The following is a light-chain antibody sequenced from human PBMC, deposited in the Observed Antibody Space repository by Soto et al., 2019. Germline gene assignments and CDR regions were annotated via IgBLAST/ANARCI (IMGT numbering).Light chain of an antibody. CDR2: GTS. CDR3: QQSYSTPWT. J-gene: IGKJ1*01. CDR1: QIVVSSY. Sequence: EIVMTQSPGTLSLSPGERATLSCSASQIVVSSYLAWYQQKPGQAPRVLIYGTSSRATGIPDRFSGSGSETDFTLTISSLQPEDFATYYCQQSYSTPWTFGQGTKVDNK. V-gene: IGKV3-20*01.